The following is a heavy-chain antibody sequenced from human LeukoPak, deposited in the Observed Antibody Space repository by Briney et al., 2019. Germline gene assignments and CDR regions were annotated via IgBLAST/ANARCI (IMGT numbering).Heavy chain of an antibody. CDR3: ARYPSGYYYYRDV. J-gene: IGHJ6*03. CDR2: IIPIFGTA. V-gene: IGHV1-69*05. Sequence: SVKVSCKASGGTFSSYAISWVRQAPGQGLEWVGGIIPIFGTANYAQKFQGRVTLTTDESTSTAYMELSSLRSEESAVYCCARYPSGYYYYRDVWGKGTTVTVSS. D-gene: IGHD1-26*01. CDR1: GGTFSSYA.